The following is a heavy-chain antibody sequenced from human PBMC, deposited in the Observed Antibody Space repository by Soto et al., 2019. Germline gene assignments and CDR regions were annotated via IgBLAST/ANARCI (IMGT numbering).Heavy chain of an antibody. D-gene: IGHD2-15*01. V-gene: IGHV2-5*01. CDR3: AHRHDLGGFDI. CDR1: GFSLNTRAVG. Sequence: QITLKESGPTLVKPTQTLTLTCTFSGFSLNTRAVGVGWIRQPPGKALEWLALINWNDDERYSPSLKDRLTITKDISRNHVVLTMTNVDPVDTATYYCAHRHDLGGFDIWGQGTTGTVSS. J-gene: IGHJ3*02. CDR2: INWNDDE.